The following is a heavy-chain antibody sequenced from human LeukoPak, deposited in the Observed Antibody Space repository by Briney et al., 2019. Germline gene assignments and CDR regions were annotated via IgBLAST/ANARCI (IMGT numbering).Heavy chain of an antibody. CDR2: IKQDGSEK. CDR3: ARDPRSAMVRGVKKNWFDP. J-gene: IGHJ5*02. Sequence: GGSLRLSCAASGFTFSSYWMSWVRQAPGKGQEWVANIKQDGSEKYYVDSVKGRFTISRDNAKNSLYLQMNSLRAEDTAVYYCARDPRSAMVRGVKKNWFDPWGQGTLVTVSS. CDR1: GFTFSSYW. V-gene: IGHV3-7*01. D-gene: IGHD3-10*01.